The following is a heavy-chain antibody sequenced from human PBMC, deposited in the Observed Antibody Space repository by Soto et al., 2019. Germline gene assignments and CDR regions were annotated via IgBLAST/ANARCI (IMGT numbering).Heavy chain of an antibody. J-gene: IGHJ3*01. V-gene: IGHV3-74*01. Sequence: EVQLVESEGGFVQPGGSLRLSCAASGFTFSYYWMHWVRQAPGQGLVWVSRIHSDGSSTTYADSVKGRVTISRDNAKNTLYLQMNSLRAEDTAVYYCARGDRGAFDLWGQGTMVTVSS. CDR1: GFTFSYYW. D-gene: IGHD2-21*02. CDR2: IHSDGSST. CDR3: ARGDRGAFDL.